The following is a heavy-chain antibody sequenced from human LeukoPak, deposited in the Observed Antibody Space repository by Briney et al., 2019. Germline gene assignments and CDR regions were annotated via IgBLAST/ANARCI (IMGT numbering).Heavy chain of an antibody. CDR2: TYYRSKWYN. J-gene: IGHJ5*02. V-gene: IGHV6-1*01. Sequence: RSQTLSLTCAISGDSVSSNSAAWNRIRQSPSRGLEWLGRTYYRSKWYNDYAVSVKSRITINPDTSKNQFSLQLNSVTPEDTAVYYCARSFAPPYNWFDPWGQGTLVTVSS. CDR1: GDSVSSNSAA. CDR3: ARSFAPPYNWFDP.